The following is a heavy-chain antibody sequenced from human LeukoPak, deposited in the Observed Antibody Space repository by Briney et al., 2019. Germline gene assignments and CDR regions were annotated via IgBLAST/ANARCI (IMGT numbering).Heavy chain of an antibody. CDR2: ISAYNGNT. V-gene: IGHV1-18*01. CDR1: GYTFTSYG. Sequence: GASVKVSCKASGYTFTSYGMSWVRQAPGQGLEWMGWISAYNGNTNYAQKLQGRVTMTTDTSTSTAYMELRSLRSDDTAVYYCAVYAPGYCSGGSCYSVIDYFDYWGQGTLVTVSS. D-gene: IGHD2-15*01. J-gene: IGHJ4*02. CDR3: AVYAPGYCSGGSCYSVIDYFDY.